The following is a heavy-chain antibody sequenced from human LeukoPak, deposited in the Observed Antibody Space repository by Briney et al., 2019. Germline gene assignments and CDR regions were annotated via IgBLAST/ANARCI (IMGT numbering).Heavy chain of an antibody. V-gene: IGHV4-39*01. CDR3: ARLVVVPAAIVDY. Sequence: KASETVSLTCTVSGGSISSSSYYWGWIRQPPGKGLEWIGSIYYSGSTYYNPSLKSRVTISVDTSKNQFSLKLSSVTAADTAVYYCARLVVVPAAIVDYWGQGTLVTVSS. CDR2: IYYSGST. D-gene: IGHD2-2*02. J-gene: IGHJ4*02. CDR1: GGSISSSSYY.